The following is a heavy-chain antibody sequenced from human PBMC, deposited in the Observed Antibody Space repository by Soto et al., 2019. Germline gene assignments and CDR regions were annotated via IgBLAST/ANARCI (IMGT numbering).Heavy chain of an antibody. CDR2: IKSKTDGGTT. CDR3: ANPLVVHALLDYYGMDV. Sequence: GGSLRLSCAASGFTFSNAWMSWVRQAPGKGLEWVGRIKSKTDGGTTDYAAPVKGRFTISRDDSKNTLYLQMNSLRAEDTAVYYCANPLVVHALLDYYGMDVWGQGTTVSVSS. V-gene: IGHV3-15*01. D-gene: IGHD2-15*01. CDR1: GFTFSNAW. J-gene: IGHJ6*02.